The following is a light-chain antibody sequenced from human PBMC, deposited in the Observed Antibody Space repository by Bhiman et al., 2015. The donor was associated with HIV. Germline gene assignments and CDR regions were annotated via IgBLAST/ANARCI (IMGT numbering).Light chain of an antibody. Sequence: NFMLTQPHSVSESPGKTVTISCNRTSGTFVSTSVQWYQQRPGSSPTILIFANDQRPSEVPDRFSGSVDTSSDSASLSISGLQTEDEADYYCQSYDTTDHWVFGGGTKLTVL. V-gene: IGLV6-57*01. CDR3: QSYDTTDHWV. J-gene: IGLJ3*02. CDR1: SGTFVSTS. CDR2: AND.